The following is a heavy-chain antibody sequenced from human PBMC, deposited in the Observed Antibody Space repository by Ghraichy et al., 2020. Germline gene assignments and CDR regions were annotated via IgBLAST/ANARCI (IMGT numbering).Heavy chain of an antibody. CDR2: IYYSGST. Sequence: SETLSLTCTVSGGSITYYYWSWIRQPPGKGLEWIGYIYYSGSTNYNPSLKSRVTISVDTSKNQFSLNLSSVTAADTAVYYCARSSSSYHDSSGFYYRIFDYWGQGTRVTVSS. V-gene: IGHV4-59*01. D-gene: IGHD3-22*01. CDR1: GGSITYYY. J-gene: IGHJ4*02. CDR3: ARSSSSYHDSSGFYYRIFDY.